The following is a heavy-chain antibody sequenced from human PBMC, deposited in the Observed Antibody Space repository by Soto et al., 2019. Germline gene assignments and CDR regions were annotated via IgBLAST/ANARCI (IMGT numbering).Heavy chain of an antibody. V-gene: IGHV4-59*13. J-gene: IGHJ4*02. D-gene: IGHD3-3*01. CDR1: GGSISSNY. Sequence: QVQLQESGPGLVKPSETLSLTCTVSGGSISSNYWGWFRQPQGKGLGGIGYFFYGGSTNKTPPLKSRDTISVDTSKSQVSLKLSSVTAADTAVYYCARETRYYDFWSGSFDNWGQGTLVTVSS. CDR2: FFYGGST. CDR3: ARETRYYDFWSGSFDN.